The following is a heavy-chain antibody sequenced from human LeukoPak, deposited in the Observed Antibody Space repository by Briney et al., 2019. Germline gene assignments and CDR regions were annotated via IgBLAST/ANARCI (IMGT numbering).Heavy chain of an antibody. Sequence: GGSLRLSCAASGFTFSSYWMSWLRQATGRGLEWVANIKRDGSEKYYVDSVKGRFTISRDNAKNSLYLQMNSLRAEDTAVYYCARSLGYCSGGSCHGGYYYYGMDVWGQGTTVTVSS. V-gene: IGHV3-7*01. J-gene: IGHJ6*02. D-gene: IGHD2-15*01. CDR2: IKRDGSEK. CDR1: GFTFSSYW. CDR3: ARSLGYCSGGSCHGGYYYYGMDV.